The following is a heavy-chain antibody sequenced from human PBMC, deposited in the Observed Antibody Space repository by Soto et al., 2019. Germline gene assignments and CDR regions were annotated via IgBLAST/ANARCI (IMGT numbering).Heavy chain of an antibody. D-gene: IGHD6-25*01. J-gene: IGHJ5*02. CDR3: ARRSAAGP. CDR2: SNHSGST. V-gene: IGHV4-34*01. CDR1: GGSFSGYY. Sequence: QVQLQQWGAGLLKPSETLSLTCAVYGGSFSGYYWSWIRQPPGKGLEWIGESNHSGSTNYNPSLKSRVTISVDPSKTQFSLKLSSVTAADTAVYYCARRSAAGPWGQGTLVTVSS.